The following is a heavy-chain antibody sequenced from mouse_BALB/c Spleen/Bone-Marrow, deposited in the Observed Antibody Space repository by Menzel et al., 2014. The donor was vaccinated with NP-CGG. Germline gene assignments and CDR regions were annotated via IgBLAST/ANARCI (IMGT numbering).Heavy chain of an antibody. J-gene: IGHJ1*01. D-gene: IGHD2-1*01. Sequence: VNLVESGPGLVSPSQSLSITCTVSGFSLTSYGVHWIRQPPGKGLEWLGVIWAGGGTNYYSAVMSRLSISKDNSKSQVFLKMNSLQTDDTAMYYCARDRGVTRDCDVWGAGTTVTVSS. CDR3: ARDRGVTRDCDV. CDR2: IWAGGGT. CDR1: GFSLTSYG. V-gene: IGHV2-9*02.